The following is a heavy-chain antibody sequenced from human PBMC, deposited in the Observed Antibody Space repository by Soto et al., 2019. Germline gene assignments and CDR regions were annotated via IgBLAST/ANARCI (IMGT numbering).Heavy chain of an antibody. CDR1: GFTFGDYY. V-gene: IGHV3-11*01. CDR2: IGTRGNTK. Sequence: LRLSCATSGFTFGDYYMSWIRQAPGKRLEWVSYIGTRGNTKYYADSVRGRFTISRDNAKNSLYLQMNSLRADDTAVYYCARDGTEYYGEYYDYWGQGIPVTVSS. D-gene: IGHD4-17*01. J-gene: IGHJ4*02. CDR3: ARDGTEYYGEYYDY.